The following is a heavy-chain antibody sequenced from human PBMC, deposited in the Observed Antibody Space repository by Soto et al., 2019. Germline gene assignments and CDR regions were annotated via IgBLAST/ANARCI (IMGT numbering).Heavy chain of an antibody. CDR1: GFTFSSYW. CDR3: AIPTYYYDSSGPTGY. Sequence: GGSLRLSCAASGFTFSSYWMSWVRQGPGKGLEWVSYISSSSSTIFYTDSVKGRFTVSRDNAKNSLYLQMNSLRAEDTAVYYCAIPTYYYDSSGPTGYSGQATLVTVSS. V-gene: IGHV3-48*01. J-gene: IGHJ4*02. CDR2: ISSSSSTI. D-gene: IGHD3-22*01.